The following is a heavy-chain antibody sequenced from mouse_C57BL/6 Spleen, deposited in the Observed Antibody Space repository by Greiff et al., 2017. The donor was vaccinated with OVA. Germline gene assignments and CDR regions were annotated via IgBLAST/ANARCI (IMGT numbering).Heavy chain of an antibody. V-gene: IGHV5-17*01. CDR1: GFTFSDYG. CDR3: ARDRFSWFAY. CDR2: ISSGSSTI. Sequence: EVQLQESGGGLVKPGGSLKLSCAASGFTFSDYGMHWVRQAPEKGLEWVAYISSGSSTIYYADTVKGRFTISRDNAKNTLFLQMTSLRSEDTAMYYCARDRFSWFAYWGQGTLVTVSA. J-gene: IGHJ3*01.